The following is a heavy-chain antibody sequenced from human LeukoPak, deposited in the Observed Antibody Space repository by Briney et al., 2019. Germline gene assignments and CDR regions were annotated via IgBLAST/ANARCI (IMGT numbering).Heavy chain of an antibody. J-gene: IGHJ4*02. Sequence: GSSVTVSFQCSVGTLRSYAISWVRQAPGQGLAWMGGIIPIFGTANYAQKFQGRVTITADESTSTAYMEQSSLRSEDTAVYYCARDRIAVAGTVLDYWGQGTLVTVSS. CDR1: VGTLRSYA. CDR2: IIPIFGTA. V-gene: IGHV1-69*01. CDR3: ARDRIAVAGTVLDY. D-gene: IGHD6-19*01.